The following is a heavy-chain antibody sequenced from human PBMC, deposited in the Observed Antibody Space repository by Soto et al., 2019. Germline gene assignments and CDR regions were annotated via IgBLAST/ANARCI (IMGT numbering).Heavy chain of an antibody. Sequence: SVKVSCKASGGTFSSYAISWVRQAPGQGLEWMGGIIPIFGTANYAQKFQGRVTITADESTSTAYMELSSLRSEDTAVYYCARENVTIFGVVIKGAFDIWGQGTMVAVSS. CDR1: GGTFSSYA. CDR2: IIPIFGTA. V-gene: IGHV1-69*13. D-gene: IGHD3-3*01. CDR3: ARENVTIFGVVIKGAFDI. J-gene: IGHJ3*02.